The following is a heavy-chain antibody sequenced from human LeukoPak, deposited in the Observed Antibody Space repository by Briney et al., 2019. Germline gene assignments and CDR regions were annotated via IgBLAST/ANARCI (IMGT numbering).Heavy chain of an antibody. J-gene: IGHJ6*02. Sequence: GGSLRLSCAASGFTFSSYSMNWVRQAPGKGLEWVSYISSSSSTIYYADSVKGRLTISRDNAKNSLYLQMNSLRDEDTAVYYCARDRDYDFWSGYYKYYYYGMDVWGQGTTVTVSS. D-gene: IGHD3-3*01. CDR1: GFTFSSYS. V-gene: IGHV3-48*02. CDR2: ISSSSSTI. CDR3: ARDRDYDFWSGYYKYYYYGMDV.